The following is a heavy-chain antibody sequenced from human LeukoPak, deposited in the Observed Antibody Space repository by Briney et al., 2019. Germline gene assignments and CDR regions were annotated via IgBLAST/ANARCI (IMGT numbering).Heavy chain of an antibody. CDR1: GYSFTSGW. Sequence: GESLKISCKGSGYSFTSGWIGWVCQMPGKGLEWMGIIYPVDSDTRYSPSFQGQVTISADKSISTAYLQWSSLKASDTAMYYCARPGQLGEYTPYYFDYWGQGTLVTVSS. J-gene: IGHJ4*02. V-gene: IGHV5-51*01. CDR2: IYPVDSDT. D-gene: IGHD7-27*01. CDR3: ARPGQLGEYTPYYFDY.